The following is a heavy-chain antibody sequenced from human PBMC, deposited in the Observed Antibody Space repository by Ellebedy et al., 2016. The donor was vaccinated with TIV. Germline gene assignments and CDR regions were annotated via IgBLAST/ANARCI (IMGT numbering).Heavy chain of an antibody. D-gene: IGHD3-22*01. J-gene: IGHJ1*01. CDR1: GDIFRSYA. V-gene: IGHV1-69*13. CDR2: IIAVFGTT. CDR3: ARVSGYYHGYLQH. Sequence: SMKVSCKASGDIFRSYAINWVRQAPGQGLEWMGGIIAVFGTTNYAQKFQGRVTITADEPTSTVYMEVSSLRSEDTAVYYCARVSGYYHGYLQHWGQGTLVIVSS.